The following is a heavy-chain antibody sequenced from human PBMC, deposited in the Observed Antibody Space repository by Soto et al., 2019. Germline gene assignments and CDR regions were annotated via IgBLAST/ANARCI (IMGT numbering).Heavy chain of an antibody. J-gene: IGHJ4*02. D-gene: IGHD6-25*01. CDR1: GFTLSDNW. V-gene: IGHV3-74*03. Sequence: EVQLVESGGGLVQPGGSLRLSCAASGFTLSDNWIHWVRRAPGKGLVWVSRINSDGGSVTYADSVKGRFTLSRDNAKNTWFLQMDSLRVEDTAMYYCVRAPEQRPFDYWGQGTLVTVSS. CDR3: VRAPEQRPFDY. CDR2: INSDGGSV.